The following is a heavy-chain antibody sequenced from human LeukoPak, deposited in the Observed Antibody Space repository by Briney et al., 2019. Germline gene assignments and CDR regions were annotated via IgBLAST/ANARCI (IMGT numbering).Heavy chain of an antibody. CDR3: ARGPYYADTPGAFDI. D-gene: IGHD2/OR15-2a*01. CDR2: INHRGSS. Sequence: SETLSLTCAVYGGSFSGYYWSWIRQPPGKGLEWIGEINHRGSSNYNPSLKSRVTISVDTPKNQFSLKLSSVTAADTAVYYCARGPYYADTPGAFDIWGQGTMVTVSS. CDR1: GGSFSGYY. V-gene: IGHV4-34*01. J-gene: IGHJ3*02.